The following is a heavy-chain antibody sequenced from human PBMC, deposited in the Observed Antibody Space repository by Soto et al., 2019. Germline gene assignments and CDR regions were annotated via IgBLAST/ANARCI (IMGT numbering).Heavy chain of an antibody. J-gene: IGHJ4*02. Sequence: ASVKVSCKASGYTFTSYYMHWVRQAPGQGFEWMGIINPSGGSTSYAQKFQGRVTMTRDTSTSTVYMELSSLRSEDTAVYYCARVRAYCSSTSCYLLDYWGQGTLVTVSS. V-gene: IGHV1-46*03. CDR2: INPSGGST. D-gene: IGHD2-2*01. CDR1: GYTFTSYY. CDR3: ARVRAYCSSTSCYLLDY.